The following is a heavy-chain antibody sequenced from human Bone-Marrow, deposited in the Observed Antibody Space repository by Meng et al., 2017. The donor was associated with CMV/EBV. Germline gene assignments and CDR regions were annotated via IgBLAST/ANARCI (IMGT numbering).Heavy chain of an antibody. J-gene: IGHJ6*02. D-gene: IGHD2-21*01. CDR2: ISYDGSNK. V-gene: IGHV3-30*04. CDR1: GFAFSSYA. CDR3: ARRHCGGNCFTYAMDV. Sequence: GGSLRLSCAASGFAFSSYAMHWVRQAPGKGLEWVTVISYDGSNKYYADSVEGRFTISRDNSKNTLYLQMNSLRAEDTAVYYCARRHCGGNCFTYAMDVWGQGNTVTVSS.